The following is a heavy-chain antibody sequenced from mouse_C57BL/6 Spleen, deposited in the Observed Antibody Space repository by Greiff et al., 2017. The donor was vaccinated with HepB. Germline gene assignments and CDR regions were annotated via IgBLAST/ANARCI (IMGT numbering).Heavy chain of an antibody. CDR1: GFTFSDYG. V-gene: IGHV5-17*01. D-gene: IGHD4-1*01. CDR2: ISSGSSTI. J-gene: IGHJ2*01. Sequence: EVMLVESGGGLVKPGGSLKLSCAASGFTFSDYGMHWVRQAPEKGLEWVAYISSGSSTIYYADTVKGRFTISRDNAKNTLFLQMTSLRSEDTAMYYCARGDHWDFDYWGQGTALTVSS. CDR3: ARGDHWDFDY.